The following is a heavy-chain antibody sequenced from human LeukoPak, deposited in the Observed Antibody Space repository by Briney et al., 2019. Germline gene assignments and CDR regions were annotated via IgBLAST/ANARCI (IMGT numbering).Heavy chain of an antibody. Sequence: VASVKVSCKASGYTFSGYYIHWVRQAPGQGLEWMGYSSPNSGGANSAQKFRGRVTMTRDTSISTAYMELTRLGSDDTAVYYCAREGDGLLSKDFDYWGQGTLVTLSS. CDR2: SSPNSGGA. CDR3: AREGDGLLSKDFDY. V-gene: IGHV1-2*02. CDR1: GYTFSGYY. J-gene: IGHJ4*02. D-gene: IGHD2-15*01.